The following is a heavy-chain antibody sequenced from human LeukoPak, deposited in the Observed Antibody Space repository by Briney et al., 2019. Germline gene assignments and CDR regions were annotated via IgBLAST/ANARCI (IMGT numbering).Heavy chain of an antibody. Sequence: GGSLRLSCAASGFTFSDYYMSWIRQAPGKGLEWVSYISSSSSYTNYADSVKGRFTISRDNAKNSLYLQMNSLRAEDTAVYYCARAPHYSDYGPYYYGMDVWGQGTTVTVSS. CDR3: ARAPHYSDYGPYYYGMDV. CDR1: GFTFSDYY. V-gene: IGHV3-11*06. J-gene: IGHJ6*02. CDR2: ISSSSSYT. D-gene: IGHD4-11*01.